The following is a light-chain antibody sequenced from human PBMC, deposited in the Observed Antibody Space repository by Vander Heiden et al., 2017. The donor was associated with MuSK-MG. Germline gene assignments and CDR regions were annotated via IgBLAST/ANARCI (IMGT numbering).Light chain of an antibody. Sequence: ELVLTQSPATLSLSPGERATISCRASQSLNNYIVWYQQKPGRAPSLLIFDASNRATGIPARFSGSRSGTDFTLTISSLEPQDFAVYYCQQRRKCPPLTFGGGTRLEIK. V-gene: IGKV3-11*01. CDR1: QSLNNY. CDR2: DAS. J-gene: IGKJ4*01. CDR3: QQRRKCPPLT.